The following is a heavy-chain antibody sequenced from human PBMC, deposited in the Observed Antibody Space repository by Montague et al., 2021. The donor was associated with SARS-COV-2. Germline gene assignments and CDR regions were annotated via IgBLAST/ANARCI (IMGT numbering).Heavy chain of an antibody. D-gene: IGHD3-3*01. CDR3: ARGRSGFFNPLDY. J-gene: IGHJ4*02. CDR2: FYYTGST. V-gene: IGHV4-39*02. Sequence: SETLSLTCTVSGASISSSRYYWGWIRQPPGKGLEWIGSFYYTGSTYYNPSLKSRVTMSVDTSKKHFSLNLNSVTAADTAVYYCARGRSGFFNPLDYWGQGTLVTVSS. CDR1: GASISSSRYY.